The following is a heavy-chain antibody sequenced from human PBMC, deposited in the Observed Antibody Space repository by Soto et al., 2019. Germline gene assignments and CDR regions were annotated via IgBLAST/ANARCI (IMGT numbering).Heavy chain of an antibody. Sequence: QVQLQESGPGLVKPSETLSLTCTVSGCSLSPYYWSWVRQPPGTGLEWIGFIGFSGTSTYNPSLRGRVTISVDTSKNQLSLEINSVTAADTAVYYCARESSGNHNHNWFDPWGLGTLVTVSA. D-gene: IGHD1-20*01. CDR3: ARESSGNHNHNWFDP. J-gene: IGHJ5*02. CDR2: IGFSGTS. V-gene: IGHV4-59*01. CDR1: GCSLSPYY.